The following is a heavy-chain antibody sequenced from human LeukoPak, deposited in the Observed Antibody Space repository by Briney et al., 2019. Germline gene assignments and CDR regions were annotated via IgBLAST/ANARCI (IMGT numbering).Heavy chain of an antibody. CDR2: IKSKTDGGTT. J-gene: IGHJ4*02. D-gene: IGHD1-7*01. V-gene: IGHV3-15*01. CDR1: GFTFSYAW. Sequence: GGSLRLSCAASGFTFSYAWVSWVRQAPGKGLEWVGHIKSKTDGGTTDYAAPVKGRFTISRDDSKNTMYLQMNSLKTEDTAVYYCTHTAQRNYGFDYWGQGTLVTVSS. CDR3: THTAQRNYGFDY.